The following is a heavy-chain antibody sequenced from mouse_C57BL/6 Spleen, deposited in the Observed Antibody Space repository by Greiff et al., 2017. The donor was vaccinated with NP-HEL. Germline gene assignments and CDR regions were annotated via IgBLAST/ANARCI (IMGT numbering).Heavy chain of an antibody. J-gene: IGHJ3*01. D-gene: IGHD2-4*01. CDR1: GYTFTSYW. CDR3: ARSGYDYDKVAWFAY. Sequence: QVQLQQPGTELVKPGASVKLSCKASGYTFTSYWMHWVKQRPGQGLEWIGNINPSNGGTNYNEKFKSKATLTVDKSSSTAYMQLSSLTSEDSAVYYCARSGYDYDKVAWFAYWGQGTLVTVSA. CDR2: INPSNGGT. V-gene: IGHV1-53*01.